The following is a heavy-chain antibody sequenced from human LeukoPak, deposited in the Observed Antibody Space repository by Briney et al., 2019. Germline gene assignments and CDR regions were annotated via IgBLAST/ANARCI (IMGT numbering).Heavy chain of an antibody. D-gene: IGHD4/OR15-4a*01. CDR2: IRYDGRNK. CDR1: GFTFSSYG. J-gene: IGHJ4*02. CDR3: ARRAGAYSHPCDY. V-gene: IGHV3-30*02. Sequence: GGSLRLSCAASGFTFSSYGMHWVRQAPGKGLEWVAFIRYDGRNKYYADSVKGRFTISRDNSKNTLYLQMNSLRAEDTAVYYCARRAGAYSHPCDYWGQGTLVTVSS.